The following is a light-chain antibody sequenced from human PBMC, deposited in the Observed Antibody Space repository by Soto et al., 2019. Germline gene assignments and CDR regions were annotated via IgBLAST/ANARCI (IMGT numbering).Light chain of an antibody. Sequence: QPVLTQPASVSGSPGQSITVSCTGSSSDVGSYNLVSWYQQHPGQAPKLMIYEVSKRPSGVSNRFSGSKSGNTASLTISGLQAEDEADYYCCSYAGSSTFEWVFGGGTKVTVL. CDR2: EVS. J-gene: IGLJ3*02. CDR3: CSYAGSSTFEWV. CDR1: SSDVGSYNL. V-gene: IGLV2-23*02.